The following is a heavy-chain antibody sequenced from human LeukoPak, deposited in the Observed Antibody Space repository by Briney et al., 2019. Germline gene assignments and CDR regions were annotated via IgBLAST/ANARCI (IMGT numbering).Heavy chain of an antibody. D-gene: IGHD6-13*01. J-gene: IGHJ5*02. V-gene: IGHV3-33*01. CDR3: ARDAREQQLEPPGWFDP. CDR2: IWYDGSNK. CDR1: GFTFSSYG. Sequence: PGGSLRLSCAASGFTFSSYGMHWVRQAPGKGLEWVAVIWYDGSNKYYADSVKGRFTISRDNSKNTLYLQMNSLRAEDTAVYYCARDAREQQLEPPGWFDPWAREPWSPSPQ.